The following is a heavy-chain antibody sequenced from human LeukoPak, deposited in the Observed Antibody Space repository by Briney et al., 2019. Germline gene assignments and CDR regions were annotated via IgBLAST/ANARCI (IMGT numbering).Heavy chain of an antibody. CDR3: AREAPDEYYESSVPDAFDV. D-gene: IGHD3-22*01. V-gene: IGHV6-1*01. CDR1: GDSVSSNSAA. Sequence: SRTLSLTCAISGDSVSSNSAAWNWIRQSPSRGLEWLGRTYYRSKWYNDYAVSVKSRITINPDTSKNQFSLQLNFVTPEDTAVYYCAREAPDEYYESSVPDAFDVWGQGTMVTVSS. CDR2: TYYRSKWYN. J-gene: IGHJ3*01.